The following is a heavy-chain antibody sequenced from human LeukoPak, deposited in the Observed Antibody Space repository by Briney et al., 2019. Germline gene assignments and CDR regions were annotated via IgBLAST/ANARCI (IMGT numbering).Heavy chain of an antibody. CDR1: RNIFTGYF. CDR3: AREPPYTGHCDITTYDVSRFDL. Sequence: ASVKVSCKASRNIFTGYFIHWVRQAPGQGLEWMGWINPKNGGTNPAEKFQGRVTMTRDTSLSTAFMELTGLTSDDTAVYFCAREPPYTGHCDITTYDVSRFDLWGQGTLVTVSS. CDR2: INPKNGGT. J-gene: IGHJ4*02. D-gene: IGHD2/OR15-2a*01. V-gene: IGHV1-2*02.